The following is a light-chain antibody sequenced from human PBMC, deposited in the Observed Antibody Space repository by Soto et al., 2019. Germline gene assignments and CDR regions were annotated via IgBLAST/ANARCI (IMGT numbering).Light chain of an antibody. V-gene: IGKV1-9*01. CDR2: VAS. J-gene: IGKJ4*01. CDR3: QSLNRFPPS. Sequence: IQLTQSPSSLSASVGDRVTITCRASQDISRYLAWYQQKPGKAPKLLIYVASTLHSGVPASFSGSGSGTDFSLTISSLQPEDAATYYCQSLNRFPPSFGGGTKVDIK. CDR1: QDISRY.